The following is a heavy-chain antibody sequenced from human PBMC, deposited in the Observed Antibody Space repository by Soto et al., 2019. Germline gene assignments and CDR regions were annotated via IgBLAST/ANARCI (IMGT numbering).Heavy chain of an antibody. V-gene: IGHV1-69*01. CDR3: ARLRRDWGDEFDP. D-gene: IGHD3-16*01. J-gene: IGHJ3*01. Sequence: QVQLVQSGADVKKPGSSVKVSCKTSGGPFGSSAISWVRQAPAQGLEWMGEIIPVFDKANYAQNFQGRLTITADEPTGTVFMQLSSLRSEETAVYFCARLRRDWGDEFDPWGLGTFVTVSS. CDR2: IIPVFDKA. CDR1: GGPFGSSA.